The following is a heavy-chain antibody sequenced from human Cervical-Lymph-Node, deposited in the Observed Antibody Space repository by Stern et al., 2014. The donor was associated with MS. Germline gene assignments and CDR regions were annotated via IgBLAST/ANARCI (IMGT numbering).Heavy chain of an antibody. CDR3: ARDLRRDGDTGGFDY. J-gene: IGHJ4*02. CDR1: GGSISSGSYY. V-gene: IGHV4-61*02. D-gene: IGHD4-17*01. Sequence: VQLEESGPGLVKPSQTLSLTCTVSGGSISSGSYYWSWIRQPAGKGLEWIGRIYTSGSTNYNPSLKSRVTISVDTSKNQFSRKLSSVTAADTAVYYCARDLRRDGDTGGFDYWGQGTLVTVSS. CDR2: IYTSGST.